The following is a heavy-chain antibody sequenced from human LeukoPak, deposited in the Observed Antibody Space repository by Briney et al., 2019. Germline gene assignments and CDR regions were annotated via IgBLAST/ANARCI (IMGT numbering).Heavy chain of an antibody. CDR1: GGTFSSYA. CDR2: IIPIFGTA. CDR3: ASPNYYDSTGAFDI. V-gene: IGHV1-69*13. Sequence: ASVKVSCKASGGTFSSYAISWVRQAPGQGLEWMGGIIPIFGTANYAQKFQGRVTITADESTSTAYMELSSLRSEDTAAYYCASPNYYDSTGAFDIWGQGTMVTVPS. J-gene: IGHJ3*02. D-gene: IGHD3-22*01.